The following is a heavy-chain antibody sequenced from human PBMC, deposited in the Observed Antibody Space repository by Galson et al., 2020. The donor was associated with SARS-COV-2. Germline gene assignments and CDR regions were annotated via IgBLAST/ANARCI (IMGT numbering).Heavy chain of an antibody. D-gene: IGHD3-3*01. V-gene: IGHV3-66*01. Sequence: TGGSLRLSCAASGFTVSSNYMSWVRQAPGKGLEWVSVIYSGGSTYYADSVKGRFTISRDNSKNTLYLQMNSLRAEDTAVYYCARDPLNYDFWSGYYTGGSGAFDIWGQGTMVTLSS. J-gene: IGHJ3*02. CDR2: IYSGGST. CDR3: ARDPLNYDFWSGYYTGGSGAFDI. CDR1: GFTVSSNY.